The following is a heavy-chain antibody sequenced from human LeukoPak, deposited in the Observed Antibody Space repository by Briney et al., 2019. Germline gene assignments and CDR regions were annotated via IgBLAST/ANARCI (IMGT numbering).Heavy chain of an antibody. Sequence: GGSLRVSCAASGFAFSNYWMSWVRQAPGKGLEWVANMNEDGSEKNYVDSVKGRFTISRDNAQDSLYLQMNSLRAEDTAVYYCARDRGYSNFDYWGEGTLLTVSS. J-gene: IGHJ4*02. CDR2: MNEDGSEK. D-gene: IGHD4-11*01. V-gene: IGHV3-7*01. CDR1: GFAFSNYW. CDR3: ARDRGYSNFDY.